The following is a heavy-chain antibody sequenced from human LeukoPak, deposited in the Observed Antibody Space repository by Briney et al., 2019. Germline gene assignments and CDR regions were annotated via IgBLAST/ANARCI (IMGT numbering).Heavy chain of an antibody. V-gene: IGHV4-34*01. CDR3: ARGTKGVRLEASGKTVYYYYVDV. CDR1: GGSFSGYY. J-gene: IGHJ6*03. CDR2: INHSGST. Sequence: KPSETLSLTCAVYGGSFSGYYWSWIRQPPGKGLEWIGEINHSGSTNYNPSLKSRVTISVDTSKNQFSLKLSSVTAADTAVYFCARGTKGVRLEASGKTVYYYYVDVWGKGTTVTMSS. D-gene: IGHD6-13*01.